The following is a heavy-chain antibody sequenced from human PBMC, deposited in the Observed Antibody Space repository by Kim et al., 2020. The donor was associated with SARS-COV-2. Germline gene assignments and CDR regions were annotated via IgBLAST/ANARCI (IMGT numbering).Heavy chain of an antibody. J-gene: IGHJ1*01. Sequence: GGSLRLSCAASGFTFRPYAMSWVRQSPGKGLEWISVVSGEGVTTYDTDAVEGRFTISRDYSKKTFLLQMNSPIADDTAIYCGEKTSANFTLPHWGQGTL. CDR1: GFTFRPYA. CDR2: VSGEGVTT. D-gene: IGHD1-1*01. CDR3: EKTSANFTLPH. V-gene: IGHV3-23*01.